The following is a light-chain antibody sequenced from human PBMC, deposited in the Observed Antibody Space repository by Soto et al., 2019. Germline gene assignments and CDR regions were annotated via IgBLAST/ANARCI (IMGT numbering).Light chain of an antibody. V-gene: IGLV2-8*01. J-gene: IGLJ2*01. CDR2: DVS. CDR1: SSDVGGYND. Sequence: QSVLTQHPSASGSPGQSVTISCTGTSSDVGGYNDVSGYQQHPGKAPKLMIYDVSNRPSGVTDRFSGFKSGNTASLTVAGLHDEDEDDYYWTSHAGTINLVLVGGTQLTVL. CDR3: TSHAGTINLV.